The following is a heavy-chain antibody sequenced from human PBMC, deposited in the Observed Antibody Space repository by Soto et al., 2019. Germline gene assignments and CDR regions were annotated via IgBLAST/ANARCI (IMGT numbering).Heavy chain of an antibody. CDR3: ASLTYYDFWSGFSSFDY. J-gene: IGHJ4*02. D-gene: IGHD3-3*01. CDR1: GGSFSGYY. CDR2: INHSGST. Sequence: PSETLSLTCAVYGGSFSGYYWSWIRQPPGKGLEWIGEINHSGSTNYNPSLKSRVTISVDTSKNQFSLKLSSVTAADTAVYYCASLTYYDFWSGFSSFDYWGQGTLVTVSS. V-gene: IGHV4-34*01.